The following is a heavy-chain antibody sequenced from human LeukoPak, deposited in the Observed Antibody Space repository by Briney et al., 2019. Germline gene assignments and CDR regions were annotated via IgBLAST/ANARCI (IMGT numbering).Heavy chain of an antibody. CDR2: IYHSGST. V-gene: IGHV4-38-2*02. CDR3: ARDYYDSSGYYDY. Sequence: PSETLSLTCTVSGGSISSYYWSWIRQPPGKGLEWIGSIYHSGSTYYNPSLKSRVTISVDTSKNQFSLKLSSVTAAGTAVYYCARDYYDSSGYYDYWGQGTLVTVSS. CDR1: GGSISSYY. J-gene: IGHJ4*02. D-gene: IGHD3-22*01.